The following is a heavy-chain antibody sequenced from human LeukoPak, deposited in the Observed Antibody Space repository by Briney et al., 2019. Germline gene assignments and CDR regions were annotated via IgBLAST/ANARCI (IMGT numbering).Heavy chain of an antibody. CDR3: AKDLKVVVAATPDY. Sequence: GGSLRLSCAASGFTFSSYAMSWVRQAPGKGLEWVSSISGSGASTYYADSVKGRFTISRDNSKNTLYLQMNSLRAEDTAVYYCAKDLKVVVAATPDYWGQGTLVTVSS. CDR2: ISGSGAST. CDR1: GFTFSSYA. D-gene: IGHD2-15*01. V-gene: IGHV3-23*01. J-gene: IGHJ4*02.